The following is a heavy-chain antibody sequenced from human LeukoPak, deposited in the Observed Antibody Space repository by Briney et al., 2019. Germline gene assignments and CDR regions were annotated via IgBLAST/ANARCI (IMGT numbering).Heavy chain of an antibody. CDR3: ARGPYRAGIAAAGIGY. J-gene: IGHJ4*02. CDR1: GYTFTRYD. Sequence: ASVKVSCKASGYTFTRYDINWVREATGQGLEWIGWMNPYSGNTGYAQKFQGRVTMTRNTSISTAYMELSSLRSEDTAVYYCARGPYRAGIAAAGIGYWSQGTLVTVSS. CDR2: MNPYSGNT. V-gene: IGHV1-8*01. D-gene: IGHD6-13*01.